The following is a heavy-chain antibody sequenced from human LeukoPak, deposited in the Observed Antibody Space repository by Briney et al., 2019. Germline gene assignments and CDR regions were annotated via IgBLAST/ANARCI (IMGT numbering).Heavy chain of an antibody. CDR3: AKDRTAYSYGSIDH. Sequence: GRSLRLSCAASGFKYDDHAMHWVRQAPGKGLEWVSGITWYSGRIGYADSVKGRFTISRDNAKNSLYLQVNSLREEDTALYYCAKDRTAYSYGSIDHWGQGTLVIVSS. CDR2: ITWYSGRI. D-gene: IGHD5-18*01. V-gene: IGHV3-9*01. J-gene: IGHJ4*02. CDR1: GFKYDDHA.